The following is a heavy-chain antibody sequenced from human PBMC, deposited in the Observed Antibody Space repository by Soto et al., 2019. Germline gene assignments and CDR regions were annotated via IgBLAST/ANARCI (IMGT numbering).Heavy chain of an antibody. D-gene: IGHD6-13*01. CDR2: ISGTGSSA. V-gene: IGHV3-23*01. CDR3: ARDRGSWGGMDV. Sequence: EVQLLESGGGLVQPGGSLRLSCAASGFTFSTYAMSWVRQAPGKGLEWVSTISGTGSSAYYADSVKGRFTISRDNSKNTLYVQMNSLRAEDTALYYCARDRGSWGGMDVWGQGTTVTVSS. J-gene: IGHJ6*02. CDR1: GFTFSTYA.